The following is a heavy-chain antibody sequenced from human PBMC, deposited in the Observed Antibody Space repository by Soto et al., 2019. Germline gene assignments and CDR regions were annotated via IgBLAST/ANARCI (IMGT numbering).Heavy chain of an antibody. V-gene: IGHV3-7*05. CDR3: ARIIAAAGTVYYYGMDV. CDR1: GFTFTTAW. D-gene: IGHD6-13*01. Sequence: PGGSLRLSCAASGFTFTTAWMNWVRQSPGRGLEWVANIKPDGSEKSYVDSVKGRFTISRDNAQNSLSLQMNSLRAEDTAVYYCARIIAAAGTVYYYGMDVWGQGTTVTVSS. CDR2: IKPDGSEK. J-gene: IGHJ6*02.